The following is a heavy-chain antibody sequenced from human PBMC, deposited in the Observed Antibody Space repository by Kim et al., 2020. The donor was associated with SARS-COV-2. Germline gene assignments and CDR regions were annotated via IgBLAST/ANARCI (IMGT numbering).Heavy chain of an antibody. V-gene: IGHV3-30*18. J-gene: IGHJ5*01. Sequence: GGSLRLSCVASGFSFSNFGMHWVRQAPGKGLEWVALISYNGDFTYYTDSVKGRVTISRDNSKNTVLLQMNNLRVDDTALYYCAKDSSPIPGPVQGMTGDSWGQGTLVTVSS. CDR3: AKDSSPIPGPVQGMTGDS. D-gene: IGHD3-9*01. CDR1: GFSFSNFG. CDR2: ISYNGDFT.